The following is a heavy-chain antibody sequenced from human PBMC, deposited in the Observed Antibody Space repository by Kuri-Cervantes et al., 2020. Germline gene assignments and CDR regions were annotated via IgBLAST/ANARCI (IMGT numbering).Heavy chain of an antibody. D-gene: IGHD2-15*01. CDR2: INHSGST. CDR3: ARGHCSGGSCYDY. Sequence: SQTLSLTCAVYGGSFSGYYWSWIRQPPGKGLEWIGEINHSGSTNCNPSLKSRVTISVDTSKNQFSLKLSSVTAADTAVYYCARGHCSGGSCYDYWGQGTLVTVSS. CDR1: GGSFSGYY. J-gene: IGHJ4*02. V-gene: IGHV4-34*01.